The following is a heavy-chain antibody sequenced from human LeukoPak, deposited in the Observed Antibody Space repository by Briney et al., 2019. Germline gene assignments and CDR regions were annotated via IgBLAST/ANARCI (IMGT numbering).Heavy chain of an antibody. Sequence: GASVKVSCKASGYTFTSYNINWVRQATGQGLEWMGWMSPNSGNTGFVQKFQGRVTITTDESTSTAYMELSSLRSEDTAAYYCATGGQWACFDYWGQGTLVTVSS. CDR3: ATGGQWACFDY. D-gene: IGHD6-19*01. CDR1: GYTFTSYN. V-gene: IGHV1-8*01. CDR2: MSPNSGNT. J-gene: IGHJ4*02.